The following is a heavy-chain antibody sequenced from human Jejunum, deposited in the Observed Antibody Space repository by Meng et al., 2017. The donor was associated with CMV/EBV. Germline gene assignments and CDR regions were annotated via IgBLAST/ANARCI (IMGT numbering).Heavy chain of an antibody. Sequence: GFTFGDHAMTWVRQAPGKGLEWVGFIRSKAYGGTIEYAASVEGRFTISRDNSMNTVFLQMNSLRTDDTAVYYCAKGDSSGTSYFDYWGQGTLVTVSS. V-gene: IGHV3-49*04. D-gene: IGHD3-22*01. CDR2: IRSKAYGGTI. J-gene: IGHJ4*02. CDR1: GFTFGDHA. CDR3: AKGDSSGTSYFDY.